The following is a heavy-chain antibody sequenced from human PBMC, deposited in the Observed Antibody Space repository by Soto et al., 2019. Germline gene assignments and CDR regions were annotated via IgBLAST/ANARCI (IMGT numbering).Heavy chain of an antibody. CDR1: GDSINSADYY. Sequence: QVQLQESGPGLMKPSQTLSLTCTVSGDSINSADYYWSWIRQPPGKALEWIGHIYYSGSTYYTPSLRSRVTISIDTSKNQFSLKMTSVTAADTAVYYCARDRGSSWMYKWFDPWGQGTQVTVSS. CDR2: IYYSGST. CDR3: ARDRGSSWMYKWFDP. V-gene: IGHV4-30-4*01. J-gene: IGHJ5*02. D-gene: IGHD6-13*01.